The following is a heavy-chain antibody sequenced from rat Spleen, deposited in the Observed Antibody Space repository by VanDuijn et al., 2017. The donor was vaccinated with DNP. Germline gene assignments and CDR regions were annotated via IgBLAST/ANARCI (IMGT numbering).Heavy chain of an antibody. CDR3: ARHTYDYAMDA. CDR1: GFTFSDYY. J-gene: IGHJ4*01. Sequence: EVPLVESGGGLVQPGRSLKLSCAASGFTFSDYYMAWVRQAPTKGLEWVATISYDGSSTYYRDSVKGRFTISRDNAKSTLYLQMDSLRSEDTATYYCARHTYDYAMDAWGQGTSVTVSS. CDR2: ISYDGSST. D-gene: IGHD2-1*01. V-gene: IGHV5-7*01.